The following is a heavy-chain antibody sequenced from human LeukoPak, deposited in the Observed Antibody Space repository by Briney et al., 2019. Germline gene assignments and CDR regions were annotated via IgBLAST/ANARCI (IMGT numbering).Heavy chain of an antibody. Sequence: SVKVSCKASGGTFSSYAISWFRKAPGQGLGWLGRFIPIFGTANYAQKFQGRVTITADKSTSTAYMELSSLRSEDTAVYYCARDQRCGGDCYVFDYWGQGTLVTVSS. D-gene: IGHD2-21*02. V-gene: IGHV1-69*06. J-gene: IGHJ4*02. CDR1: GGTFSSYA. CDR2: FIPIFGTA. CDR3: ARDQRCGGDCYVFDY.